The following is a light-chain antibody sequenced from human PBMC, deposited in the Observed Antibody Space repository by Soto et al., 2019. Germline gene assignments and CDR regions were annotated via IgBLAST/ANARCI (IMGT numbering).Light chain of an antibody. CDR1: SGHSSYA. V-gene: IGLV4-69*01. CDR2: LNSDGSH. CDR3: QTWGTGIQV. Sequence: QPVLTQSPSASASLGASVKLTCTLSSGHSSYAIAWHQQQAEKDPRYLMKLNSDGSHSKGDVIPDRFSGSSSGAERYLTISSLQSEDEADYYCQTWGTGIQVFGGGTKLTVL. J-gene: IGLJ2*01.